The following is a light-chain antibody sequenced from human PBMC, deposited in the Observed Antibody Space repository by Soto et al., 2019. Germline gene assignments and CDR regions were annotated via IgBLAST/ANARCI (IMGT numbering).Light chain of an antibody. Sequence: EVGLTHSPGTLSLSQGERATLSGRASQSVSSNYLAWYQQRPGQAPRLLIYGASSRATGIPDRFSGSGSGTDFTLTISRLEPEDFAVYYCQQYGSSLLTFGGGTKVDIK. CDR2: GAS. J-gene: IGKJ4*01. CDR3: QQYGSSLLT. CDR1: QSVSSNY. V-gene: IGKV3-20*01.